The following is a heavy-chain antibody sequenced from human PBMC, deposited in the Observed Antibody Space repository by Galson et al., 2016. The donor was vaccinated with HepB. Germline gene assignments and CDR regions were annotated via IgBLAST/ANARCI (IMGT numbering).Heavy chain of an antibody. CDR1: GYTFTNYA. Sequence: SVKVSCKASGYTFTNYAMHWVRQAPGQRLEWMGWINAGNGNVKFSQKFQGRVTITRDTSASTAYMELSSLRSEDTAVYYCARDGVVVAVPRANNFYYCYMDVWGKGTTVTVSS. J-gene: IGHJ6*03. V-gene: IGHV1-3*01. CDR2: INAGNGNV. D-gene: IGHD2-15*01. CDR3: ARDGVVVAVPRANNFYYCYMDV.